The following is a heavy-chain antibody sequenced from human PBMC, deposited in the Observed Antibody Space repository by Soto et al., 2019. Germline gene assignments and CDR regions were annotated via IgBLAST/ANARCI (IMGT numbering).Heavy chain of an antibody. CDR1: GVPFSSSA. Sequence: VKVSCKASGVPFSSSAISWVRQAPGQGLEWMGGIIPIFGTANYAQKFQGRVTITADESTSTAYMELSSLRSEDTAVYYCARASDFWSGYYSSWDYYGMDVWGQGTTVTVSS. CDR3: ARASDFWSGYYSSWDYYGMDV. D-gene: IGHD3-3*01. CDR2: IIPIFGTA. V-gene: IGHV1-69*13. J-gene: IGHJ6*02.